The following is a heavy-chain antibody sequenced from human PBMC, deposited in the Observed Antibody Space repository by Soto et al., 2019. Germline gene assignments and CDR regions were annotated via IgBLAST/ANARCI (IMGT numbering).Heavy chain of an antibody. V-gene: IGHV3-30*03. CDR3: ARVSGAAAGTIWFDP. CDR1: GFTFRSYA. D-gene: IGHD6-13*01. J-gene: IGHJ5*02. CDR2: ISADGSH. Sequence: GGSLRLSCAASGFTFRSYAMHWVRQAPGEGLEWVAVISADGSHNYADSGKGRFTISRDNSKSTLYLQMNSLRAEDTAVYYCARVSGAAAGTIWFDPWGQGTLVTVAS.